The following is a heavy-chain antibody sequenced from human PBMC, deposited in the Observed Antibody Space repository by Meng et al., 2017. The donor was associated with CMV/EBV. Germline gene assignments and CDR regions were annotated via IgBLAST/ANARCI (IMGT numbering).Heavy chain of an antibody. V-gene: IGHV1-69*06. J-gene: IGHJ4*02. CDR1: RGTFSSYA. Sequence: HVQLVQSGAEVKKPGSAVKVSCRASRGTFSSYAISWVRQAPGQGLEWMGGIIPIFGTANYAQKFQGRVTITADKSTSTAYMELSSLRSEDTVVYYCASAPTYNYYDSSGYFGYWGQGTLVTVSS. D-gene: IGHD3-22*01. CDR2: IIPIFGTA. CDR3: ASAPTYNYYDSSGYFGY.